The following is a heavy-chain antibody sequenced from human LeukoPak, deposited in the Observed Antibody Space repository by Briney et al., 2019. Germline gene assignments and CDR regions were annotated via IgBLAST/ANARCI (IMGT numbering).Heavy chain of an antibody. CDR2: IIPSGSI. Sequence: SETLSLTCAVYGGSFSNYYWSWIRQPPGEGLEWIGEIIPSGSINYNPSLKSRVAISVDTSQNQFSLKLSSVTAADTAVYYCARQDYRDSSGHNWFDPWGQGTQVTVSS. CDR3: ARQDYRDSSGHNWFDP. V-gene: IGHV4-34*12. D-gene: IGHD3-22*01. J-gene: IGHJ5*02. CDR1: GGSFSNYY.